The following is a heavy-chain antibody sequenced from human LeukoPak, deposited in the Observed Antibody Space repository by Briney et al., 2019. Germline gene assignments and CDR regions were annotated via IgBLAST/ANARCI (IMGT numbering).Heavy chain of an antibody. D-gene: IGHD2-2*01. CDR1: GGSTSSYY. CDR2: IYYTGTT. J-gene: IGHJ4*02. Sequence: SETLSLTCTDSGGSTSSYYWTWIWQPPGKGLEWIGHIYYTGTTTYNPSLNSRVTISRDTSKNHFSLKLTSVTPADTAVYYCARDSSLVPALLVYWGQGTLVIVSS. V-gene: IGHV4-59*01. CDR3: ARDSSLVPALLVY.